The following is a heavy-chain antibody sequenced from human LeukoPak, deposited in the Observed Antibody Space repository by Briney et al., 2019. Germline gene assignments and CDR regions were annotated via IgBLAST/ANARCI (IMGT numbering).Heavy chain of an antibody. D-gene: IGHD6-19*01. CDR2: ISSSSSYI. CDR1: GFTFSSYA. J-gene: IGHJ4*02. CDR3: ASTKIAVAALDY. V-gene: IGHV3-21*01. Sequence: GGSLRLSCAASGFTFSSYAMHWVRQAPGKGLEWVSSISSSSSYIYYADSVKGRFTISRDNAKNSLYLQMNSLRAEDTAVYYCASTKIAVAALDYWGQGTLVTVSS.